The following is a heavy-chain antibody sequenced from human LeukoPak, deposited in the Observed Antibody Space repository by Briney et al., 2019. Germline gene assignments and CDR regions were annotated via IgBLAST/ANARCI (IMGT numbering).Heavy chain of an antibody. CDR2: IYYSGST. CDR1: GGSISSGDYY. CDR3: ARVGGYCSGGSCYSTGVDY. J-gene: IGHJ4*02. Sequence: SETLSLTCTVSGGSISSGDYYWSWIRQPPGKGLEWIGYIYYSGSTYYNPSLKSRVTISVDTSKNQFSLKLSSVTAADTAVYYCARVGGYCSGGSCYSTGVDYWGQGTLVTVSS. V-gene: IGHV4-30-4*08. D-gene: IGHD2-15*01.